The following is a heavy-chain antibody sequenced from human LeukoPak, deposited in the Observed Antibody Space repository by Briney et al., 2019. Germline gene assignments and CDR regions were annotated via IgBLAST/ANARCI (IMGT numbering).Heavy chain of an antibody. V-gene: IGHV1-69*13. Sequence: ASVKVSCKASGGTFSSYAISWVRQAPGQGLEWMGGIIPIFGTANYAQKFQGRVTITADESTSTAYMELSSLRSEDTAVYYCARQQGLYYDILTGYYTPYPYYFDYWGQGTLVTVSS. D-gene: IGHD3-9*01. CDR2: IIPIFGTA. CDR3: ARQQGLYYDILTGYYTPYPYYFDY. J-gene: IGHJ4*02. CDR1: GGTFSSYA.